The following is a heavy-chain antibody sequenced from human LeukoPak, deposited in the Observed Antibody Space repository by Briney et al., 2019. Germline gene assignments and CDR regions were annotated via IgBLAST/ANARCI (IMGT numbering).Heavy chain of an antibody. CDR1: GHTFTGYY. CDR2: INPNSGGT. Sequence: GASVKVSCKASGHTFTGYYMHWVRQAPGQGLEWMGWINPNSGGTNYAQKFQGRVTMTRDTSISTAYMELSRLRSDDTAVYYCARDRGYCSSTSCYHYYYMDVWGKGTTVTVSS. CDR3: ARDRGYCSSTSCYHYYYMDV. V-gene: IGHV1-2*02. D-gene: IGHD2-2*01. J-gene: IGHJ6*03.